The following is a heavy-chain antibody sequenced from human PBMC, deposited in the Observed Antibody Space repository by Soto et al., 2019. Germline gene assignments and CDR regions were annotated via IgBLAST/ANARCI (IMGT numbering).Heavy chain of an antibody. CDR2: ISGNGGYT. CDR3: AKGKANTVFGVDTLFDY. Sequence: GGSLRLSCAASGFTFSSYAMTWVRQAPRKGLEWVSTISGNGGYTCYSDSVRGRFTISRDNSKKTLYLQMDSLRADDTAVFYCAKGKANTVFGVDTLFDYWGQGTQVTVSS. V-gene: IGHV3-23*01. CDR1: GFTFSSYA. J-gene: IGHJ4*02. D-gene: IGHD3-3*01.